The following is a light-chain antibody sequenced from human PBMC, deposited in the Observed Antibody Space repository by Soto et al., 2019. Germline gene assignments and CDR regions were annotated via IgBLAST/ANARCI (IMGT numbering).Light chain of an antibody. V-gene: IGKV1-5*01. J-gene: IGKJ1*01. CDR1: QSISSW. CDR3: QQYNSLWT. Sequence: IRMTQSPSSLSASTGDRVTITCRASQSISSWLAWYQQKPGKAPKLLIYDASSLESGVPSRFSGSGSGTEFTLTISSLQPDDFATYYCQQYNSLWTFGQGTKVDIK. CDR2: DAS.